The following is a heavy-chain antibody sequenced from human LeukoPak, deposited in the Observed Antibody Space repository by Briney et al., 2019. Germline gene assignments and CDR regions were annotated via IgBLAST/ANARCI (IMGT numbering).Heavy chain of an antibody. D-gene: IGHD3-22*01. CDR3: ARIMYYYDSSGYSYYFDY. Sequence: SETLSLTCAVYGGSFSGYYWSWIRQPPGKGLEWIGSIYYSGSTYYNPSLKSRVTISVDTSKNQFSLKLSSVTAADTAVYYCARIMYYYDSSGYSYYFDYWGQGTLVAVSS. CDR2: IYYSGST. V-gene: IGHV4-34*01. CDR1: GGSFSGYY. J-gene: IGHJ4*02.